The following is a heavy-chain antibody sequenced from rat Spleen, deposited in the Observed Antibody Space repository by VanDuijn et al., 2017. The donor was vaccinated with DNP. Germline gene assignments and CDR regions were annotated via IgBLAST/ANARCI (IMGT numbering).Heavy chain of an antibody. CDR2: INNAGST. CDR1: GYSITTNY. V-gene: IGHV3-3*01. Sequence: EVQLQESGPGLVKPSQSLSLTCSVTGYSITTNYWGWIRKFPGNKLEWMGYINNAGSTNYNPSLKSRISITRDTSKNQFFLQVNSVITEDTATYYCARGKYNSDYFDYWGQGVMVTVSS. J-gene: IGHJ2*01. D-gene: IGHD4-3*01. CDR3: ARGKYNSDYFDY.